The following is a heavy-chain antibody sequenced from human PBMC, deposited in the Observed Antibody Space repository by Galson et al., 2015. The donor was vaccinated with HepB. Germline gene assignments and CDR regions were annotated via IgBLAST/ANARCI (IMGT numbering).Heavy chain of an antibody. D-gene: IGHD2-15*01. V-gene: IGHV1-2*06. CDR3: ARVIGYCSGGNCYSPYFLDH. CDR2: LNPKSGDT. J-gene: IGHJ4*02. Sequence: SVKVSCKASGYTFTGYYIHWVRQAPGQGLEWVGRLNPKSGDTNYAQKFQGRVTLTRDTSINTTYVELSRLRGDDTAVYYCARVIGYCSGGNCYSPYFLDHWGQGTLVTVSS. CDR1: GYTFTGYY.